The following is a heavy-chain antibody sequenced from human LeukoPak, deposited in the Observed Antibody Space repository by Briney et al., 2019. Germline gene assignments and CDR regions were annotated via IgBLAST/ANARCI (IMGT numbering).Heavy chain of an antibody. Sequence: GGSLRLSCAASGFTVRSNYMSWVRQAPGKGLEWVSVIYSDGSTYYADSVKGRFTISRDNSKNILFLQMNSLRAEDTAVYYCARVMGFSSGYFDYWGQGTLVTVSS. CDR2: IYSDGST. V-gene: IGHV3-66*01. J-gene: IGHJ4*02. CDR1: GFTVRSNY. CDR3: ARVMGFSSGYFDY. D-gene: IGHD3-22*01.